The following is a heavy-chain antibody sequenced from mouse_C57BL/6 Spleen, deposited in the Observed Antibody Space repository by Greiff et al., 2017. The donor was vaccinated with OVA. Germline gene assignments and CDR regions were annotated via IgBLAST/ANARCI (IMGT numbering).Heavy chain of an antibody. CDR3: ARSYGNPSFDY. D-gene: IGHD2-1*01. CDR2: ISSGSSTI. Sequence: VQLQQSGGGLVKPGGSLKLSCAASGFTFSDYGMHWVRQAPEKGLEWVAYISSGSSTIYYADTVKGRFTISRDNAKNTLFLQMTSLRSEDTAIYYCARSYGNPSFDYWGQGTTLTVSS. J-gene: IGHJ2*01. V-gene: IGHV5-17*01. CDR1: GFTFSDYG.